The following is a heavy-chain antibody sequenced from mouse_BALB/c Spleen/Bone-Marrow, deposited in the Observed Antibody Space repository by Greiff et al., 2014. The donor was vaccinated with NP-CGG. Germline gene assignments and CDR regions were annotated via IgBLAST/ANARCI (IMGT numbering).Heavy chain of an antibody. CDR2: IYPGDGDT. Sequence: QVQLQQSGAELARPGASVKLSCKASGYTFTSYWMQWVKQRPGQGLEWIGAIYPGDGDTRYTQKFRGKATLTADKSSNTAYMQLNSLTSEDSAVYFCASPYGNYDAMDYWGQGTSVTVSS. D-gene: IGHD2-1*01. CDR1: GYTFTSYW. V-gene: IGHV1-87*01. CDR3: ASPYGNYDAMDY. J-gene: IGHJ4*01.